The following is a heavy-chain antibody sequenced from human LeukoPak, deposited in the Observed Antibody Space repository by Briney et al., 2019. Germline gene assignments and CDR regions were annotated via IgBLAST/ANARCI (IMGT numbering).Heavy chain of an antibody. Sequence: SETLSLTCTVSIGSISSHYWSWIRQPPGKGPEWIGYIFYTGSTSYNPSLRSRITMSVDTSKNQFSLRLNSLTAADTALYFCARAHPANSSSSGFDYWGQGTLVTVSS. CDR3: ARAHPANSSSSGFDY. J-gene: IGHJ4*02. V-gene: IGHV4-59*11. CDR1: IGSISSHY. CDR2: IFYTGST. D-gene: IGHD6-6*01.